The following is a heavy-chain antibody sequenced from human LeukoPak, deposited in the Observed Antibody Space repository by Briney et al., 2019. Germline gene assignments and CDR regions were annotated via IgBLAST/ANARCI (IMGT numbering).Heavy chain of an antibody. D-gene: IGHD5-12*01. Sequence: SETLSLTCTVSGGSISSYYWSWLRQPPGKGLEWIGYIYYSGSTNYNPSLKSRVTISVDTSKNQFSLKLSSVTAADTAVYYCARDGGYSGYDSHFDYWGQGTLVTVSP. CDR2: IYYSGST. CDR3: ARDGGYSGYDSHFDY. V-gene: IGHV4-59*12. J-gene: IGHJ4*02. CDR1: GGSISSYY.